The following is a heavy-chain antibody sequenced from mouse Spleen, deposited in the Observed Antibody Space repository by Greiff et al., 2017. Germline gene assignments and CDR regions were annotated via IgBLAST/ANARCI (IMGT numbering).Heavy chain of an antibody. Sequence: EVQLQQSGPELVKPGASVKISCKASGYTFTDYYMNWVKQSHGKSLEWIGDINPNNGGTSYNQKFKGKATLTVDKSSSTAYMELRSLTSEDSAVYYCARAPYYGSRYYYAMDYWGQGTSVTVSS. J-gene: IGHJ4*01. CDR2: INPNNGGT. CDR1: GYTFTDYY. D-gene: IGHD1-1*01. V-gene: IGHV1-26*01. CDR3: ARAPYYGSRYYYAMDY.